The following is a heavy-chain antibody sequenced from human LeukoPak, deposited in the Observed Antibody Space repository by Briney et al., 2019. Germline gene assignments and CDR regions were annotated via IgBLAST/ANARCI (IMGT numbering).Heavy chain of an antibody. D-gene: IGHD3-9*01. CDR1: GFTFSNYE. V-gene: IGHV3-48*03. J-gene: IGHJ4*02. CDR2: ISSSGSTI. Sequence: GGSLRLSCAASGFTFSNYEMNWVRQAPGKGLEWVSYISSSGSTIYYADSVKGRFTISRDNAKNSLYLQMNSLRAEDTAVYYCASAILTGYPFDYWGQGTLVTVSS. CDR3: ASAILTGYPFDY.